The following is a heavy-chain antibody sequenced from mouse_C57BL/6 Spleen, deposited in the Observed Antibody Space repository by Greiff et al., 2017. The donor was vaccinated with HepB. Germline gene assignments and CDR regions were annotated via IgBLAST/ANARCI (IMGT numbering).Heavy chain of an antibody. J-gene: IGHJ4*01. CDR3: ARSPYYYGSSYGAMDY. D-gene: IGHD1-1*01. CDR1: GYTFTDHT. V-gene: IGHV1-78*01. Sequence: VKLVESDAELVKPGASVKISCKVSGYTFTDHTIHWMKQRPEQGLEWIGYIYPRDGSTKYNEKFKGKATLTADKSSSTAYMQLNSLTSEDSAVYFCARSPYYYGSSYGAMDYWGQGTSVTVSS. CDR2: IYPRDGST.